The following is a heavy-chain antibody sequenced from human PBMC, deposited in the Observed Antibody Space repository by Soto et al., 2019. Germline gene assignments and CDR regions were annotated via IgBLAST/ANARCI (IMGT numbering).Heavy chain of an antibody. CDR1: GGSVSVYY. Sequence: LSLTCTISGGSVSVYYWSWIRQSTGQGLEWIGYIYASESPYYNPSLRSRVTISADTSKNQISLKLTSPTAADTAVYYCARGVGSSPPQYWGRGTLVTVSS. CDR3: ARGVGSSPPQY. D-gene: IGHD1-26*01. CDR2: IYASESP. J-gene: IGHJ4*02. V-gene: IGHV4-59*02.